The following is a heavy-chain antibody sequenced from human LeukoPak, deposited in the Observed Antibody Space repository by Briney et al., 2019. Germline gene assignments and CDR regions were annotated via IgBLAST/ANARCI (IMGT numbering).Heavy chain of an antibody. V-gene: IGHV3-11*04. D-gene: IGHD3-10*01. Sequence: PGGSLRLSCAASGFTFSYYYMAWIRQAPGKGLEWISYITGPGSNIDYADSVKGRFTISRDNGQNSLYLQLNSLRADDTAVYYCVRGNYGFDSWGQGTLVTVSS. CDR1: GFTFSYYY. CDR2: ITGPGSNI. J-gene: IGHJ4*02. CDR3: VRGNYGFDS.